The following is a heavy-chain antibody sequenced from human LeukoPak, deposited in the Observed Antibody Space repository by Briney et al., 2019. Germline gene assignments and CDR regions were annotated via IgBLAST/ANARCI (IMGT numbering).Heavy chain of an antibody. Sequence: PGGSLRVSCEASGFSVSSFGMHWVRQAPGRGLEGVAVIYYDDRETYYGHSVKGRFTISRDNPKNTLYLQMNSLRPEDTGVYYCASVHCSGGSCYRYLYFYYMDVWGEGTTVTVSS. J-gene: IGHJ6*03. CDR1: GFSVSSFG. CDR2: IYYDDRET. CDR3: ASVHCSGGSCYRYLYFYYMDV. D-gene: IGHD2-15*01. V-gene: IGHV3-33*03.